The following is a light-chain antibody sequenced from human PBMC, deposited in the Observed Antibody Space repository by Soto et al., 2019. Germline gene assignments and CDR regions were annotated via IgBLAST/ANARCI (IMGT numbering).Light chain of an antibody. CDR3: LLHKSYLWT. CDR2: AAS. Sequence: DIQMTQSPSSLSASVGDRVTITCRASQGIRNDLSWYQQKPGKAPKRLIYAASSLQGGVPSRFSGSGTGTEFPLTITRLQPEDFATYYCLLHKSYLWTFGQGTKVEI. CDR1: QGIRND. V-gene: IGKV1-17*01. J-gene: IGKJ1*01.